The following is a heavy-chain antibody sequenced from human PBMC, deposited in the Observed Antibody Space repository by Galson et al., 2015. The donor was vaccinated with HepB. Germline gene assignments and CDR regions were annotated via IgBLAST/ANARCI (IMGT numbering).Heavy chain of an antibody. Sequence: SVKVSCKASGYTFTSYGISWVRQAPGQGLEWMGWISAYNGNTNYAQKLQGRVTMTTDTSTSTAYMELKSLRSDDTAVYYCARALILSNPVDIRKYSFHHWGQRTLVTVSS. CDR1: GYTFTSYG. V-gene: IGHV1-18*01. CDR3: ARALILSNPVDIRKYSFHH. CDR2: ISAYNGNT. D-gene: IGHD5-12*01. J-gene: IGHJ4*02.